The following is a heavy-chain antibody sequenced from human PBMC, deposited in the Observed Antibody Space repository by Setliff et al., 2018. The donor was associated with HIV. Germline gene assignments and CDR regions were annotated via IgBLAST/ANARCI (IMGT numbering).Heavy chain of an antibody. CDR2: MNPNSGNT. CDR3: ATRGRAYYYDSSGYFDY. D-gene: IGHD3-22*01. CDR1: GYTFSSYD. J-gene: IGHJ4*02. Sequence: ASVKVSCKASGYTFSSYDINWVRQATGQGLEWMGWMNPNSGNTGYAQKFQGRVTMTRNTSISTAYMELSSLRVEDTAVYFCATRGRAYYYDSSGYFDYWGQGALVTVSS. V-gene: IGHV1-8*02.